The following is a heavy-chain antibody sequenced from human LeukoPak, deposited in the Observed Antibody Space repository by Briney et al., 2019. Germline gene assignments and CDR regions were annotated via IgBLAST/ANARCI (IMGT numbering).Heavy chain of an antibody. CDR1: GFTFSSYA. D-gene: IGHD3-10*01. J-gene: IGHJ1*01. Sequence: GGSLRLSCAASGFTFSSYAMSWVRQAPGKGLEWVSAISGSGGSTYYADSVKGRFTISRDNSKITLYLRMNSLRAEDTAVYYCAKYFASGSYYKLPHWGQGTLVTASS. V-gene: IGHV3-23*01. CDR3: AKYFASGSYYKLPH. CDR2: ISGSGGST.